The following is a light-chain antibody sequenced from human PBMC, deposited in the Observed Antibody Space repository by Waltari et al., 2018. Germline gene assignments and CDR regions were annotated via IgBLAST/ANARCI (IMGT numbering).Light chain of an antibody. V-gene: IGLV2-14*03. CDR1: GSAVGASDS. J-gene: IGLJ2*01. Sequence: QSALTQPASVSGSPGQSITISCSGVGSAVGASDSVSWHQHHPGKDPQGIIYDVTNRPSGVSDRFSASKSANTASLTISRLQPEDEADYYCSSQTLDGLVLFGGGTRLTVL. CDR2: DVT. CDR3: SSQTLDGLVL.